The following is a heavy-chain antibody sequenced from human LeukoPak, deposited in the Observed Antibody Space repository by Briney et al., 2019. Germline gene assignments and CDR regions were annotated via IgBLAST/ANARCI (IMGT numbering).Heavy chain of an antibody. CDR2: INHSGST. V-gene: IGHV4-34*01. D-gene: IGHD5-18*01. CDR1: GGSFSGYY. Sequence: PSETLSLTCAVYGGSFSGYYWSWIRQPPGKGLEWIGEINHSGSTNYNPSLKSRVTISVDTSKNQFSLKLSSVTAADTAVYYCARGRSDRGYSYGYGPILDYWGQGTLVTVSS. CDR3: ARGRSDRGYSYGYGPILDY. J-gene: IGHJ4*02.